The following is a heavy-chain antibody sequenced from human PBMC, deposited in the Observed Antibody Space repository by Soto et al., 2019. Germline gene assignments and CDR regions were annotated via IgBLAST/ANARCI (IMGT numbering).Heavy chain of an antibody. J-gene: IGHJ4*02. CDR1: GGSISSYY. Sequence: PSETLSLTCTVSGGSISSYYWSWIRQPAGKGLEWIGRIYTSGSTNYNPSLKSRVTMSVDTSKNQFSLKLGSVTAADTAVYYCARESLPGIAVAGRFDYWGQGTLVTVSS. CDR3: ARESLPGIAVAGRFDY. V-gene: IGHV4-4*07. CDR2: IYTSGST. D-gene: IGHD6-19*01.